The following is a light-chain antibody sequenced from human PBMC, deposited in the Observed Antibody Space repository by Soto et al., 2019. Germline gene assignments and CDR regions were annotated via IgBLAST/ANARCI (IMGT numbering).Light chain of an antibody. CDR3: QQYSSSPPT. CDR1: QSVYKNF. J-gene: IGKJ4*01. Sequence: EILLTQSPGSLSLSLGERATLSCRASQSVYKNFLAWYQQKPGQAPRLLINAASKRATGIPDRFSGSGSGTDFSLTINRLEPEDFAAYFCQQYSSSPPTFGGGTKVAI. V-gene: IGKV3-20*01. CDR2: AAS.